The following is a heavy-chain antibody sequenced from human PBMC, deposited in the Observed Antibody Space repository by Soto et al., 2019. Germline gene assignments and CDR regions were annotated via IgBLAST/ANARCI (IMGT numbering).Heavy chain of an antibody. Sequence: GGSLRLSCAASGFTFSSYSLGWVRQAPGKGLDWVSAIRGSGDNTYYADSVKGRFTISRDNTKNTLYLQMNSLRAEDTAVYYCAKSPTMVRGLIFDYWGQGALVTVSS. D-gene: IGHD3-10*01. J-gene: IGHJ4*02. CDR1: GFTFSSYS. CDR3: AKSPTMVRGLIFDY. V-gene: IGHV3-23*01. CDR2: IRGSGDNT.